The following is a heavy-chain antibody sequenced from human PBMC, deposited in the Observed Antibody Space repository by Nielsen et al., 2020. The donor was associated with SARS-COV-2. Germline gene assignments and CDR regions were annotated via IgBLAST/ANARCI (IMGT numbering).Heavy chain of an antibody. V-gene: IGHV3-9*01. CDR2: ISWNSGSI. CDR3: GAGDYDY. D-gene: IGHD4-17*01. Sequence: GGSLRLSCAASGFTFDDYAMHWVRQAPGQGLEWVSGISWNSGSIGYADSVKGRFTISRDNAKNSLYLQMNSLRAEDTALYYCGAGDYDYWGQGTLVTVSS. CDR1: GFTFDDYA. J-gene: IGHJ4*02.